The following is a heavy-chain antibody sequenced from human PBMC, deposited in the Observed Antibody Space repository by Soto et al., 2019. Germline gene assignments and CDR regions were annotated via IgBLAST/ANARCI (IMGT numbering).Heavy chain of an antibody. D-gene: IGHD7-27*01. CDR1: GFSFSISP. J-gene: IGHJ4*02. CDR2: ISYDGTNK. V-gene: IGHV3-30-3*01. CDR3: ARDPKTSGGQHWAFNYFDS. Sequence: QVQLVESGGGVVQPGRSLRLSCAASGFSFSISPMHWVRQAPGKGPEWVALISYDGTNKFYAYSVKGRFTISRDNSKSTLYLQVDSLRPEDAAVYYCARDPKTSGGQHWAFNYFDSWGPGTLVTVSS.